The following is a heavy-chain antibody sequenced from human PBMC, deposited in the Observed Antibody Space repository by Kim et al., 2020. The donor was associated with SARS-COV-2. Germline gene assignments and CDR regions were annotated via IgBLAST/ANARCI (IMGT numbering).Heavy chain of an antibody. J-gene: IGHJ4*02. CDR3: ASIAVAGMGLDY. CDR1: GFTFSSYA. D-gene: IGHD6-19*01. Sequence: GGSLRLSCAASGFTFSSYAMHWVRQAPGKGLEWVAVISYDGSNKYYADSVKGRFTISRDNSKNTLYLQMNSLRAEDTAVYYCASIAVAGMGLDYWGQGT. CDR2: ISYDGSNK. V-gene: IGHV3-30*04.